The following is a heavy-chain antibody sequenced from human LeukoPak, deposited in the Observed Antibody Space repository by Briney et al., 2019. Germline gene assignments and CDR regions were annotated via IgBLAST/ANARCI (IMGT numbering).Heavy chain of an antibody. CDR3: AKDSELGIPFDY. Sequence: GGSLRLSCAASGFTNDDYAMHLVRQAAGKGLEWVSGISWNSGSIGYADSVKGRFTISRDNAKNSLYLQMNSLRAEDTALYYCAKDSELGIPFDYWGQGTLVTVSS. V-gene: IGHV3-9*01. CDR2: ISWNSGSI. CDR1: GFTNDDYA. J-gene: IGHJ4*02. D-gene: IGHD7-27*01.